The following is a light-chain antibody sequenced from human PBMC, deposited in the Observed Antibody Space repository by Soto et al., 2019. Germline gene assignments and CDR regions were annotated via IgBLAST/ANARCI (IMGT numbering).Light chain of an antibody. CDR2: DAS. CDR1: QSIGRW. J-gene: IGKJ1*01. CDR3: QQYNSYWT. V-gene: IGKV1-5*01. Sequence: DIQMTQSPSTLSASVGDRVTITCRASQSIGRWLAWYQQKPGKAPKVLIYDASTLKSGVPSRFSGSGSGTDFTLTISSLQPDDFAIHYCQQYNSYWTFGQGTKVDIK.